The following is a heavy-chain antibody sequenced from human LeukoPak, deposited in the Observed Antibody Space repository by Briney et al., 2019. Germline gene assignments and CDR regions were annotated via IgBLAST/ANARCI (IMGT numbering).Heavy chain of an antibody. Sequence: GGSLRLSCAASGFTFDDYGMSWVRQAPGKGLEWVSGINWNGGSTGYADSVKGRFTISRDNAKNSLYLQMNSLRAEDTALYYCAREGLGAAPGGSRYYYYYMDVWGKGTTVTVSS. CDR1: GFTFDDYG. J-gene: IGHJ6*03. CDR3: AREGLGAAPGGSRYYYYYMDV. D-gene: IGHD6-13*01. CDR2: INWNGGST. V-gene: IGHV3-20*04.